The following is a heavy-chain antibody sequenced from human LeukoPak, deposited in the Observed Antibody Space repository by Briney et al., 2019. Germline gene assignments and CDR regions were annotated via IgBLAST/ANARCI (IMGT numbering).Heavy chain of an antibody. D-gene: IGHD6-13*01. Sequence: GGSLRLSCAASGFSFSSYAMSWVRQAPGEGLEWVSGLSDSGGNTIYADSVKGRFTISRDNAKNSLYLQMNSLRAEDTAVYYCAREGSSSWYYYFDYWGQGTLVTVSP. J-gene: IGHJ4*02. CDR3: AREGSSSWYYYFDY. V-gene: IGHV3-23*01. CDR1: GFSFSSYA. CDR2: LSDSGGNT.